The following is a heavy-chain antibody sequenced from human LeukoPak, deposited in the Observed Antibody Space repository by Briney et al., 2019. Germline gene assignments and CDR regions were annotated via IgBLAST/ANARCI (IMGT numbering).Heavy chain of an antibody. CDR1: GFTFSAYW. V-gene: IGHV3-74*01. J-gene: IGHJ4*02. D-gene: IGHD1-26*01. CDR3: ASSAYNGIKLDY. Sequence: GGSLRLSCAASGFTFSAYWMYWVRQAPGKGLVWVSRINSDGSTTTYADSVKGRFTISRDNAGNTLYLQMNSLRAEDTAVYYCASSAYNGIKLDYWGQGNLVTVSS. CDR2: INSDGSTT.